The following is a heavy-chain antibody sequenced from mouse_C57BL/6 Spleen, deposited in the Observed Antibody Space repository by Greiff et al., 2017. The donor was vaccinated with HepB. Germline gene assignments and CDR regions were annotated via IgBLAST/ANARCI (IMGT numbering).Heavy chain of an antibody. Sequence: VQLQQSGAELVRPGASVKLSCKASGYTFTDYYINWVKQRPGQGLEWIARIYPGSGNTYYNEKFKGKATLTAEKASSTAYMQLSSLTSEDSVVYFGARDDYDGAMDYWGQGTSVTVSS. V-gene: IGHV1-76*01. CDR1: GYTFTDYY. CDR2: IYPGSGNT. J-gene: IGHJ4*01. CDR3: ARDDYDGAMDY. D-gene: IGHD2-4*01.